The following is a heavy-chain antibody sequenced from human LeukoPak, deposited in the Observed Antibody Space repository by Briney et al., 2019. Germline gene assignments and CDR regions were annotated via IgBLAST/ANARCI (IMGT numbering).Heavy chain of an antibody. Sequence: ASEKVSCKVSGYTLTELSMHWVRQAPGKGLEWMGGFDPEDGETIYAQKFQGRVTMTEDTSTDTAYMELSSLRSEDTAVYYCATDLLLIVGATSSFAFDIWGQGTMVTVSS. J-gene: IGHJ3*02. D-gene: IGHD1-26*01. CDR1: GYTLTELS. V-gene: IGHV1-24*01. CDR2: FDPEDGET. CDR3: ATDLLLIVGATSSFAFDI.